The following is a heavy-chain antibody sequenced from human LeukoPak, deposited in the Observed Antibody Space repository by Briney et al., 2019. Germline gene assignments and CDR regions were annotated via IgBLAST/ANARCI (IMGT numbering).Heavy chain of an antibody. V-gene: IGHV3-23*01. J-gene: IGHJ4*02. D-gene: IGHD3-22*01. CDR2: ISDSGDST. Sequence: PGGSLRLSCAVSGFTFSSYAMSWVRQAPGRGLEWVSAISDSGDSTYYADSVKGRFTVSRDNSKNTLYLQMNSLRAEDTAVYYCARGSYYWVYWGQGTLVTVSS. CDR3: ARGSYYWVY. CDR1: GFTFSSYA.